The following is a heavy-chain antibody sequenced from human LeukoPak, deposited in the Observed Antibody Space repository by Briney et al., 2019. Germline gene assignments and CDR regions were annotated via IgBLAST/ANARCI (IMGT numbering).Heavy chain of an antibody. D-gene: IGHD5-12*01. Sequence: ASVKVSCKASGGTFSSYAISWVRQAPGQGLEWMGGIIPIFGTANYAQKFQGRVTITADKSTSTAYMELSSLRSEDTAVYYCARGLPYSGYDYYFDYWGQGTLVTVSS. CDR3: ARGLPYSGYDYYFDY. CDR2: IIPIFGTA. J-gene: IGHJ4*02. V-gene: IGHV1-69*06. CDR1: GGTFSSYA.